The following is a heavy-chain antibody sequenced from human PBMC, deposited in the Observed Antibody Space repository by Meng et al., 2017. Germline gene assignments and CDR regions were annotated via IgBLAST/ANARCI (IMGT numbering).Heavy chain of an antibody. Sequence: VQVQPGGAGLLEPAETQSLPCAVYGGSFSGYYWSWIRQPPGKGLEWIGEINHSGSTNYNPSLKSRVTISVDKSKNQFSLKLSSVTAADTAVYYCASLTYYYDSSGYYRVAYVDYWGQGTLVTVSS. CDR1: GGSFSGYY. D-gene: IGHD3-22*01. J-gene: IGHJ4*02. CDR2: INHSGST. CDR3: ASLTYYYDSSGYYRVAYVDY. V-gene: IGHV4-34*01.